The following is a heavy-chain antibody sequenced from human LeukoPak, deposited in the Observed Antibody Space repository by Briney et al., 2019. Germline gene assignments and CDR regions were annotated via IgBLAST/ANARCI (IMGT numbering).Heavy chain of an antibody. J-gene: IGHJ6*03. CDR2: IYYSGST. CDR3: ARVVINFGSYYYYYMDV. V-gene: IGHV4-59*01. CDR1: GGSISSYY. Sequence: SETLSLTCTVSGGSISSYYWGWIRQPPGKGLEYIGYIYYSGSTNYHPSLKSRVTISIDTSKNQFSLKLGSVTAADTAVYYCARVVINFGSYYYYYMDVWGKGTTVTVSS. D-gene: IGHD3-22*01.